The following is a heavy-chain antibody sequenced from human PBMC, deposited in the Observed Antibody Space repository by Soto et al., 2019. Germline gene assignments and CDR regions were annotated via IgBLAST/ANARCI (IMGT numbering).Heavy chain of an antibody. J-gene: IGHJ6*02. D-gene: IGHD2-15*01. Sequence: PGGSLRRCCAASGFTFRSYTMDCVGQAPGKVLEWVSSISSSSSDIYYADSVKGRFTVSRENAKNSLYLKMNSLRAEDKAVYYYASIVAATSSFSSYYDGMDVWAQATTVTVSS. CDR3: ASIVAATSSFSSYYDGMDV. V-gene: IGHV3-21*01. CDR1: GFTFRSYT. CDR2: ISSSSSDI.